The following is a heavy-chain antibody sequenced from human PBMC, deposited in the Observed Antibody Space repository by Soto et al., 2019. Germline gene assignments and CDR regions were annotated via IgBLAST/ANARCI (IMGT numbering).Heavy chain of an antibody. Sequence: GASVKVSCKASGYTFTSYGISWVRQAPGQGLEWMGWISAYNGNTNYAQKLQGRVTMTTDTSTSTAYMELRSLRSDDTAVYYCARDQGWELPDYYYGMDVWGQGTTVTVSS. CDR2: ISAYNGNT. J-gene: IGHJ6*02. V-gene: IGHV1-18*04. CDR3: ARDQGWELPDYYYGMDV. D-gene: IGHD1-26*01. CDR1: GYTFTSYG.